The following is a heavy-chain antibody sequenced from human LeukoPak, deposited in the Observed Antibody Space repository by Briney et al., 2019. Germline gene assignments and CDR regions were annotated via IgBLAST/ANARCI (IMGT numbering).Heavy chain of an antibody. D-gene: IGHD2-15*01. CDR3: ARSVEGYCSGGSCYSYYYYMDV. CDR2: IYTSGSA. V-gene: IGHV4-61*02. Sequence: PSETLSLTCTVSGDSIRSGSYFWSWIRQPAGKGLEWIGRIYTSGSANYNPSLKSRVTMSVDTSKNQFSLRLSSVTAADTAVYYCARSVEGYCSGGSCYSYYYYMDVWGKGTTVTVSS. J-gene: IGHJ6*03. CDR1: GDSIRSGSYF.